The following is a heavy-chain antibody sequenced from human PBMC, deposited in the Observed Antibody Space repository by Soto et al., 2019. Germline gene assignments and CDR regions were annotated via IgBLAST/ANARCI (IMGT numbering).Heavy chain of an antibody. D-gene: IGHD4-17*01. CDR2: ITASSGHI. Sequence: PVGSLRLSCAASVFTFSTYTMNWVRHSPGKGLEWVSSITASSGHIYYADSVRGRFTISRDNAKNSLHLQMNSLEVEDTAVYYCAAIPGSTGPTSWGQGTLVNVSS. CDR3: AAIPGSTGPTS. V-gene: IGHV3-21*01. J-gene: IGHJ5*02. CDR1: VFTFSTYT.